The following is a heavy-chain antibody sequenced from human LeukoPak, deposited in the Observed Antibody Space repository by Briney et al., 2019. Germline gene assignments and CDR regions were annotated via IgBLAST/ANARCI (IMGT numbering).Heavy chain of an antibody. Sequence: GGSLRLSCAASGFPFSSYAMSWVRQAPGKGLEWVSGISGSGGSTYYADSVKGRFTISRDNSKNTLYLQMNSLRAEDTAVYYCARGVFGESNYGMDVWGQGTTVTVSS. D-gene: IGHD3-10*02. V-gene: IGHV3-23*01. CDR3: ARGVFGESNYGMDV. J-gene: IGHJ6*02. CDR2: ISGSGGST. CDR1: GFPFSSYA.